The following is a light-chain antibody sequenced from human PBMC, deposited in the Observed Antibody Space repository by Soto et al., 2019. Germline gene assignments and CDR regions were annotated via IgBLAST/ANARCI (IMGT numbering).Light chain of an antibody. CDR1: RSNIGAGYD. V-gene: IGLV1-40*01. CDR3: QSYDDNLSGSGV. CDR2: SFN. Sequence: QSALTQPPSVSGAPGQTVTISCTGSRSNIGAGYDIHWYQFLPGTAPKLLLYSFNKRPSGIPDRFSGSKSGTSASLAITGLQPEDESDYYCQSYDDNLSGSGVFGTGTEVTVL. J-gene: IGLJ1*01.